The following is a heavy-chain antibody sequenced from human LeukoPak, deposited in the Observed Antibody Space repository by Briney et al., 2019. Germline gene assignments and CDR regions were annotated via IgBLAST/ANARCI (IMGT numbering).Heavy chain of an antibody. Sequence: GGSLRLSCAASGFTFNSYWMSWVRQAPGKGLEWVANIKQDGSEKYYVDSVKGRFTISRDNAKNSLYLQMNSLRAEDTAVYYCARSTESSSWYGYYYYGMDVWGQGTTVTVSS. J-gene: IGHJ6*02. CDR2: IKQDGSEK. V-gene: IGHV3-7*03. CDR3: ARSTESSSWYGYYYYGMDV. D-gene: IGHD6-13*01. CDR1: GFTFNSYW.